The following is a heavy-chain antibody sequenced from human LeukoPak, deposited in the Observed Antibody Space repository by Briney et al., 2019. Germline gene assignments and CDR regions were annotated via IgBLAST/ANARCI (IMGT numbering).Heavy chain of an antibody. CDR3: AKDLHGGYSSDY. CDR2: IGYEGVHK. D-gene: IGHD4-23*01. Sequence: PGGSLRRSCAASGFTFNNFGMHWVRQAPGKGLEWVSFIGYEGVHKYYADSVKGRFTISKDNSKATLYLQMNSLRPEDTAVYYFAKDLHGGYSSDYWGQGTLVTVFS. J-gene: IGHJ4*02. CDR1: GFTFNNFG. V-gene: IGHV3-30*02.